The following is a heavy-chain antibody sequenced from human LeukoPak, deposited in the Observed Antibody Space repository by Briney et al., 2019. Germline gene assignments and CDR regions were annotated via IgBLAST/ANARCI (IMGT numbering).Heavy chain of an antibody. CDR1: GFTFSSYG. CDR3: AKDAIFSGSYFFDY. Sequence: GGSLRLSCAASGFTFSSYGMHWVRQAPGKGLEWVAVISYDGSNKYYADSVKGRFTISRDNSKNTLYPQMNSLRAEDTAVYYCAKDAIFSGSYFFDYWGQGTLVTVSS. CDR2: ISYDGSNK. J-gene: IGHJ4*02. D-gene: IGHD1-26*01. V-gene: IGHV3-30*18.